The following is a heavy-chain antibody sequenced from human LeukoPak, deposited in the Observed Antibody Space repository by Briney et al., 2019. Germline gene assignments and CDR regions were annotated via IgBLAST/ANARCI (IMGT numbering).Heavy chain of an antibody. CDR2: ISSSGSYI. J-gene: IGHJ4*02. D-gene: IGHD5-18*01. CDR1: GFTFSSYR. CDR3: ARGSGVQVWSSLDY. V-gene: IGHV3-21*01. Sequence: GGSLRLSCAASGFTFSSYRMHWVRQAPGKGLEWVSSISSSGSYIYHADSVKGQFTISRDNAKNSLHLQMNSLRAEDTAVYYCARGSGVQVWSSLDYWGQGTPVTVSS.